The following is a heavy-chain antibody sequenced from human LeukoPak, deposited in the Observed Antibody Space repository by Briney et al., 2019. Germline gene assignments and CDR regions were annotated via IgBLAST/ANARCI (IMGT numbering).Heavy chain of an antibody. CDR2: IYYSGST. D-gene: IGHD7-27*01. J-gene: IGHJ6*02. CDR3: ATQLGIGYYYYGMDV. CDR1: GGSISSYY. V-gene: IGHV4-59*08. Sequence: SETLSLTCTVSGGSISSYYWRWIRQPPGKGLEWIGYIYYSGSTNYNPSLKSRVTISVDTSKNQFSLKLSSVTAADTAVYYCATQLGIGYYYYGMDVWGQGTTVTVSS.